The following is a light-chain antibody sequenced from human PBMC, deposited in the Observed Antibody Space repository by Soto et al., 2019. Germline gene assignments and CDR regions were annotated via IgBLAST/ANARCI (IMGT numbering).Light chain of an antibody. Sequence: DIQMTQSPSSLSASVGHRVTITCRASQSISNYLNWYQQKPGKAPKLLMFAASSLQSGVPSRFSGVGSGTDFTLTISSLQPEDFATYYCQQSYSTPRTFGQGTKVEIK. J-gene: IGKJ1*01. CDR3: QQSYSTPRT. CDR1: QSISNY. V-gene: IGKV1-39*01. CDR2: AAS.